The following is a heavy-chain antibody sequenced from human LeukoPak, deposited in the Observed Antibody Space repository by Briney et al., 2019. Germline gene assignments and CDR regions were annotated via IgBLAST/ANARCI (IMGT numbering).Heavy chain of an antibody. J-gene: IGHJ6*02. CDR1: GFTFNSYG. D-gene: IGHD5-12*01. V-gene: IGHV3-23*01. CDR2: ISGSGGNT. Sequence: GGSLRLSCAASGFTFNSYGLSWVRQAPGKGLEWVSTISGSGGNTYYADPVKGRFTISRDNSKNTLYLQLNSLRANDSAIYYCAKRLASASYYGMDVWGQGTTVTVSS. CDR3: AKRLASASYYGMDV.